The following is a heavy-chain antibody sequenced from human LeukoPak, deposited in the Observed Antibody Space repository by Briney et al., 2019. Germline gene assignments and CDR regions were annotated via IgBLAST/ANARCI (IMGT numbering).Heavy chain of an antibody. CDR2: IYYSGST. V-gene: IGHV4-59*01. J-gene: IGHJ4*02. CDR3: ARGKWLVDY. CDR1: GGSISSYY. D-gene: IGHD6-19*01. Sequence: NPSETLSLTCTVSGGSISSYYWSWIRQPPGKGLEWIGYIYYSGSTNYNPSLKSRVTISVDTSKNQFSLKLSSVTAADTAVYYCARGKWLVDYWGQGTLVTVSS.